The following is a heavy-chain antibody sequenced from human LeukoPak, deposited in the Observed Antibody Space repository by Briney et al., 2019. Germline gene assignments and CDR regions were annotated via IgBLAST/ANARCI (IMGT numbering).Heavy chain of an antibody. CDR2: IYTSGST. V-gene: IGHV4-4*07. CDR3: ATNYGVLTPLGY. J-gene: IGHJ4*02. Sequence: PSETLSLTCTVSGGSISSYYWSWIRQPAGKGLEWIGRIYTSGSTNYNPSLKSRVTIPVDKSKNQSSLKLSSVTAADTAVYYCATNYGVLTPLGYWGQGTLVTVSS. CDR1: GGSISSYY. D-gene: IGHD4-17*01.